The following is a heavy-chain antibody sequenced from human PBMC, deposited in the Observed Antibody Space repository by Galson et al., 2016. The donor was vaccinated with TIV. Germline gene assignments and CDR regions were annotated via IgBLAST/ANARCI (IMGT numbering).Heavy chain of an antibody. CDR3: ARGAPSVFGVIMTLDY. CDR1: GDSVSSTSAA. Sequence: CAISGDSVSSTSAAWNWIRQSPSRGLEWLGKTYYRSTWYNDYAASLKRRITINPDTSKNQFSLQLTTLTPADAAVYYCARGAPSVFGVIMTLDYWGQGTLVTVSS. V-gene: IGHV6-1*01. D-gene: IGHD3-3*01. CDR2: TYYRSTWYN. J-gene: IGHJ4*02.